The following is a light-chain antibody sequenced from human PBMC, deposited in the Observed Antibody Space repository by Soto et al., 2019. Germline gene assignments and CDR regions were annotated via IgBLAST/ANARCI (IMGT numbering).Light chain of an antibody. Sequence: IQLTQSSYSLSASVGDRVTTTCGASQSLSSCLNWYQPKTVKHPKLLIYAASSLQSGVQSIGNGSGSVTYFTLAISIRKHEDFETYYYQHSYSNPRTVGQGTKVDIK. CDR3: QHSYSNPRT. CDR2: AAS. CDR1: QSLSSC. J-gene: IGKJ1*01. V-gene: IGKV1-39*01.